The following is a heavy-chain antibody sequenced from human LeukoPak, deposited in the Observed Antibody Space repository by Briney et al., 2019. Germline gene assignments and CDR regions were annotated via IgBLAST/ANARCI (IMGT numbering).Heavy chain of an antibody. J-gene: IGHJ5*02. Sequence: GGFLRLSCAASGFTFKLYWMHWVRQVPGKRPVWVSRINDDGSDTIYADSVRGRFTISRDDAKNTVYLQMNNLRAEDTAVYYCVRGGPSTWSWGQGTLVTVSS. CDR1: GFTFKLYW. CDR2: INDDGSDT. V-gene: IGHV3-74*01. CDR3: VRGGPSTWS. D-gene: IGHD2-15*01.